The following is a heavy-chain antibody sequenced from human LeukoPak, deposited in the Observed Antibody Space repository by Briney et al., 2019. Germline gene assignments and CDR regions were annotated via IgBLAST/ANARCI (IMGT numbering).Heavy chain of an antibody. CDR3: ARDWDGNYYFDY. Sequence: ASVKVSCKASTSTFTAYNIHWVRQAPGQGLEWMGWINPNSGGTKYAQKFQGRVTMTRDTSINSAYMELSRLRSDDTAIYYCARDWDGNYYFDYWGQGTLVTVSS. J-gene: IGHJ4*02. D-gene: IGHD1-7*01. CDR2: INPNSGGT. CDR1: TSTFTAYN. V-gene: IGHV1-2*02.